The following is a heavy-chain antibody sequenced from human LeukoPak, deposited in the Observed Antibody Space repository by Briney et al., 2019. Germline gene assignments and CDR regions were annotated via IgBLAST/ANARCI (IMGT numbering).Heavy chain of an antibody. D-gene: IGHD4-17*01. CDR1: GFTFDDYA. Sequence: PGGSLRLSCAASGFTFDDYAMHWVRQAPGKGLERVSLISGDGGSTYYADSVKGRFTIPRDNSKNSLYLQMNSLRTEDTALYYCAGGYGDYIGAYFDYWGQGTLVTVSS. CDR3: AGGYGDYIGAYFDY. CDR2: ISGDGGST. V-gene: IGHV3-43*02. J-gene: IGHJ4*02.